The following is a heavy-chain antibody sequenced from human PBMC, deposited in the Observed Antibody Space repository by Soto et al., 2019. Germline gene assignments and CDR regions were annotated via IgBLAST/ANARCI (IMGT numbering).Heavy chain of an antibody. CDR2: ISAYNGNT. J-gene: IGHJ3*02. CDR3: ARDRSPRVTMIVVVIRAFDI. Sequence: SVKVSCKASGYTFTSYGISWVRQPPGQGLEWMGWISAYNGNTNYAQKLQGRVTMTTDTSTSTAYMELRSLRSDDTAVYYCARDRSPRVTMIVVVIRAFDIWGQGTMVTVSS. D-gene: IGHD3-22*01. V-gene: IGHV1-18*01. CDR1: GYTFTSYG.